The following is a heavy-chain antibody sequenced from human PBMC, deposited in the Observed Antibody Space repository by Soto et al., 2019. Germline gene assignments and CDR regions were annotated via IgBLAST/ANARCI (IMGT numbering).Heavy chain of an antibody. CDR1: GYTFTSYG. Sequence: ASVKVSCKASGYTFTSYGISWVRQAPGQGLEWMGWISAYNGNTNYAQKLQGRVTMTTDTSTSTAYMELRSLRSDDTAVYYCARVFTYYDFWSGYEHYYYYMDVWGKGTTVTVSS. CDR3: ARVFTYYDFWSGYEHYYYYMDV. J-gene: IGHJ6*03. CDR2: ISAYNGNT. V-gene: IGHV1-18*01. D-gene: IGHD3-3*01.